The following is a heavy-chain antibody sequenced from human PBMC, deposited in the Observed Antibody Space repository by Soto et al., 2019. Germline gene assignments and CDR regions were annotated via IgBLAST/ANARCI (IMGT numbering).Heavy chain of an antibody. Sequence: ETLSRTCPVSGGSILSHYWGWIRQPPGKGLEWIGCIYSSGSTYYNPALNNRISLSLDTSQNQFSLKLLSVTAADTAIYYCAISGVTGIVIPSHWFDPWGQGTLVTVSS. J-gene: IGHJ5*02. V-gene: IGHV4-4*09. D-gene: IGHD2-21*02. CDR2: IYSSGST. CDR3: AISGVTGIVIPSHWFDP. CDR1: GGSILSHY.